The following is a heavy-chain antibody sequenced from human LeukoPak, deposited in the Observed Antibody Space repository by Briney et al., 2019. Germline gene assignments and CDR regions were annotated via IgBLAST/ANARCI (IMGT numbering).Heavy chain of an antibody. CDR2: ISYDGSNK. CDR1: GFTFSSYG. J-gene: IGHJ4*02. Sequence: PGGSLRLSCAASGFTFSSYGMHGVRQAPGKGLEGEAVISYDGSNKYYADSVKGRFTISRDNSKNTLYLQMNSLRAEDTAVYYCAKQDARGLVWYFFDYWGQGTLVTVSS. CDR3: AKQDARGLVWYFFDY. V-gene: IGHV3-30*18. D-gene: IGHD3-10*02.